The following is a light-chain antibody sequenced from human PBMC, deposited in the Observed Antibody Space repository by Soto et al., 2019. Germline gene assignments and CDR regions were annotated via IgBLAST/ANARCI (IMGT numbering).Light chain of an antibody. Sequence: EVVLTQSPGTLSSSPGERATLSCRTSQTVSSSYYLAWYQQKPGQAPRLLIYGASNRASGVPDRFSSGWSGTDFTLTISILEPEDFAVYYCQQYVTSPPGYTFGQGTELRIK. CDR1: QTVSSSYY. V-gene: IGKV3-20*01. J-gene: IGKJ2*01. CDR3: QQYVTSPPGYT. CDR2: GAS.